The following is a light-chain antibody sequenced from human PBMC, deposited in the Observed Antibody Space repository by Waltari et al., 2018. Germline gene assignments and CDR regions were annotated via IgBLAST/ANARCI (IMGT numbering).Light chain of an antibody. J-gene: IGKJ2*01. CDR2: AAS. V-gene: IGKV3-20*01. CDR3: QQYGSSVMYT. CDR1: RSLSRSR. Sequence: EVVLTQSPGTLSLSPGERATLSCRASRSLSRSRLAWYQQKPGQAPRLLMYAASRRATGSRDRLSGSRTGTEVCLTVSRVEPEDSAVYYCQQYGSSVMYTFGQGTKLEIQ.